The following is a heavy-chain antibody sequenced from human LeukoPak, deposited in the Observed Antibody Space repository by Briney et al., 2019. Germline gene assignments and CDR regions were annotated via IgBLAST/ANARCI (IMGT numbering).Heavy chain of an antibody. CDR2: MNPNSGNT. D-gene: IGHD2-2*02. CDR3: ARGYCSSTSCYSGGPYYMDV. J-gene: IGHJ6*03. V-gene: IGHV1-8*01. Sequence: ASVKVSCKASGYTFISYDINWVRQATGQGLEWMGWMNPNSGNTGYAQKFQGRVTMTRNTSISTAYMELSSLRSEDTAVYYCARGYCSSTSCYSGGPYYMDVWGKGTTVTVSS. CDR1: GYTFISYD.